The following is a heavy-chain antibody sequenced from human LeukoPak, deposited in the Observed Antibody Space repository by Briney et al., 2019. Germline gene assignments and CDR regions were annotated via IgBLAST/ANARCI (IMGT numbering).Heavy chain of an antibody. CDR3: AQTTTVTTIGPYFDY. V-gene: IGHV2-5*01. D-gene: IGHD4-17*01. Sequence: SGPTLVKPTQTLTLTCTFSVFSLSTSGVGVGWIRQPPGKALEWLALIYWNDDKRYSPSLKSRLTITKDTSKNQVVLTMTNMDPVDTATYYCAQTTTVTTIGPYFDYWGQGTLVTVSS. CDR1: VFSLSTSGVG. J-gene: IGHJ4*02. CDR2: IYWNDDK.